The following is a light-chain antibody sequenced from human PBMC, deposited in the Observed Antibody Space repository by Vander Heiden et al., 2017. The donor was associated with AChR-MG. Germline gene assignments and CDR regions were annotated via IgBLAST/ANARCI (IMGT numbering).Light chain of an antibody. Sequence: QSALTQPAPVSGSPGPSITISCTGTSSDVGGYNYVSWYQQHPGKAPKLMIYDVSNRPSGVSNRFSGSKSGNTASLTISGLQAEDEADYYCSSYTSSSTPVFGTGTKVTVL. CDR3: SSYTSSSTPV. CDR1: SSDVGGYNY. CDR2: DVS. J-gene: IGLJ1*01. V-gene: IGLV2-14*01.